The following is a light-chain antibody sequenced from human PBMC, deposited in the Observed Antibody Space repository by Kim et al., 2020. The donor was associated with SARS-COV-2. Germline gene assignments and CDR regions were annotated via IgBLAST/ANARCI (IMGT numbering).Light chain of an antibody. CDR1: QSVTSSY. CDR2: AAS. Sequence: WCPGERAPLSCRASQSVTSSYLAWYQQTPGPAPRLLIYAASSRATGIPDRFSGSGSGTDFTLTISRLEPEDFAVYYCQQFGRSPSFGGGTKVDIK. CDR3: QQFGRSPS. J-gene: IGKJ4*01. V-gene: IGKV3-20*01.